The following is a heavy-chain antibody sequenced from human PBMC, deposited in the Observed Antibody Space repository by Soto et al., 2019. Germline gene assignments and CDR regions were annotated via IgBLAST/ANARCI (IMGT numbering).Heavy chain of an antibody. CDR2: INPNSGGT. CDR3: ARGGVPAAISVRYHWNYPDDY. V-gene: IGHV1-2*04. D-gene: IGHD2-2*02. J-gene: IGHJ4*02. CDR1: GYTFTGYY. Sequence: ASVKVSCKASGYTFTGYYMHWVRQAPGQGLEWMGWINPNSGGTNYAQKFQGWVTMTRDTSISTAYMELSRLRSDDTAVYYCARGGVPAAISVRYHWNYPDDYWGQGTLVTVSS.